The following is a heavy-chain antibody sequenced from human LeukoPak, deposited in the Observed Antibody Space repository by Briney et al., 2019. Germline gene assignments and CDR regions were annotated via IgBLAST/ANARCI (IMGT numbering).Heavy chain of an antibody. CDR3: ARSRSGYYEDY. D-gene: IGHD3-22*01. CDR1: GFTFSSYE. CDR2: ISSSGSGSTT. Sequence: GGSLRLSCAASGFTFSSYEMNWVRQAPGKGLEWVSYISSSGSGSTTYYADSVKGRFTISRDNAKNSLSLQVNSLRAEDTAVYFCARSRSGYYEDYWGQGTLVTVSS. J-gene: IGHJ4*02. V-gene: IGHV3-48*03.